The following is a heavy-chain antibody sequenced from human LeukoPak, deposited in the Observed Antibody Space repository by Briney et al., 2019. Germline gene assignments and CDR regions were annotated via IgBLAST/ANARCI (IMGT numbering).Heavy chain of an antibody. V-gene: IGHV1-69*13. CDR1: GGTFSSYA. CDR2: IIPIFGTA. CDR3: ARDDDVWSGWGH. J-gene: IGHJ4*02. Sequence: GASVKVSCKASGGTFSSYAISWVRQAPGQGLEWMGGIIPIFGTANYAQKFQGRVTITADESTSTAYMELSSLRAEDTAVYYCARDDDVWSGWGHWGRGTLVTVSS. D-gene: IGHD3-3*01.